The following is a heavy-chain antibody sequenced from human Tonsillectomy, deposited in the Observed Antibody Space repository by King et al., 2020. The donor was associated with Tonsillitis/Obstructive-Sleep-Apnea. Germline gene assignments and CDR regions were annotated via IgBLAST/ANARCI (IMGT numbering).Heavy chain of an antibody. CDR1: GFPFSIYP. J-gene: IGHJ6*03. D-gene: IGHD3-22*01. Sequence: VQLVESGGGLVQPGGSLRLSCAASGFPFSIYPMTWVHRAPGKGLEWVSEISASGGRTYYADPAKGRFTISRYNSRTTRYLQMSSRGAEDTAVYYCAKDSDSSGYYPSNYYYMDVWGKGTTVTVSS. V-gene: IGHV3-23*04. CDR3: AKDSDSSGYYPSNYYYMDV. CDR2: ISASGGRT.